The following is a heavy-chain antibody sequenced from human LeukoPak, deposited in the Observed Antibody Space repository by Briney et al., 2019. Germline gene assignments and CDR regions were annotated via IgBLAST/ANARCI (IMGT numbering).Heavy chain of an antibody. CDR1: GFTFSSYA. CDR2: ISYDGSDK. J-gene: IGHJ4*02. Sequence: PGGSLRLSCAASGFTFSSYAMYWVRQAPGKGLEWVAVISYDGSDKFYADSVKGRFTISRDSSKNTLYLQMNSLRPEDTAVYYCARDYDILTGWDFDYWGQGTLVTVSS. D-gene: IGHD3-9*01. V-gene: IGHV3-30*04. CDR3: ARDYDILTGWDFDY.